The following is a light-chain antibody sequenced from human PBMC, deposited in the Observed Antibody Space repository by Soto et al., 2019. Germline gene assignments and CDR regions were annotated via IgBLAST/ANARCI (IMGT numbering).Light chain of an antibody. V-gene: IGLV6-57*03. CDR1: SGSIASNY. J-gene: IGLJ2*01. CDR2: EDY. CDR3: QSYDSSSVV. Sequence: NFMLTQPHSVSESPGKTVTISCTRSSGSIASNYVQWYQQRPGSAPTTVIYEDYQRPSGVPDRFSGSIDSSSNSASLTISGLKNEDEADYYCQSYDSSSVVFGGGTKLTVL.